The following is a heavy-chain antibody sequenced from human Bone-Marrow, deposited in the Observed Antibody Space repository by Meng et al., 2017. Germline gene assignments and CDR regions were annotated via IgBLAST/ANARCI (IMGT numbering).Heavy chain of an antibody. CDR2: IRSKAYGGTT. V-gene: IGHV3-49*04. J-gene: IGHJ4*02. Sequence: GGSLRLSCTASGFTFGDYAMSWVRQAPGKGLEWVGFIRSKAYGGTTEYAASVKGRFTISRDDSKSIAYLQMNSLKTEDTAVYYCTSADYYGSGSYSYYFDYWGQGTLVTVSS. D-gene: IGHD3-10*01. CDR3: TSADYYGSGSYSYYFDY. CDR1: GFTFGDYA.